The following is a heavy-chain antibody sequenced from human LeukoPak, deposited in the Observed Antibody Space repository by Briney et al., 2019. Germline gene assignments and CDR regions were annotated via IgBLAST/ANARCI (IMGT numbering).Heavy chain of an antibody. J-gene: IGHJ4*02. CDR1: GFTLPGHT. CDR3: AKDPNPLYDLWSGYK. D-gene: IGHD3-3*01. CDR2: IGGRDDRT. Sequence: PGGSLRLSCSASGFTLPGHTMTWLRQAPGKGLAWVSIIGGRDDRTYYADFVKGRFTISRDNSKNILYLQMNNLRAEDTSVYYCAKDPNPLYDLWSGYKWGQGTLVTVSS. V-gene: IGHV3-23*01.